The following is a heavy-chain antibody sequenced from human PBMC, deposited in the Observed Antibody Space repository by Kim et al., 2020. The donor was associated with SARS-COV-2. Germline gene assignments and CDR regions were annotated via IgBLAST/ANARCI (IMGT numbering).Heavy chain of an antibody. D-gene: IGHD1-26*01. CDR1: GYSFTSYW. CDR2: IDPSDSYT. Sequence: GESLKISCKGSGYSFTSYWISWVRQMPGKGLEWMGRIDPSDSYTNYSPSFQGHVTISADKSISTAYLQWSSLKASDTAMYYCARSLEVGAISYYYYSDMDVWGQRTTVTVSS. J-gene: IGHJ6*02. V-gene: IGHV5-10-1*01. CDR3: ARSLEVGAISYYYYSDMDV.